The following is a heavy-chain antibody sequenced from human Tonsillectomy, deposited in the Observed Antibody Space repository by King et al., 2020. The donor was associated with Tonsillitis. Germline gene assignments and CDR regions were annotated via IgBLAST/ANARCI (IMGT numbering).Heavy chain of an antibody. CDR3: AAGYGCLIDY. V-gene: IGHV3-7*01. CDR1: GFSFSDCW. J-gene: IGHJ4*02. Sequence: VQLVESGGGLVQPGGSLRLSCAASGFSFSDCWMNWVRLAPGKGLEWVANIKKDGSEMYYVDSVKGRFTISRDNTKNALYLQMNSLRAEDTAVYYCAAGYGCLIDYWGQGTLVTVSS. CDR2: IKKDGSEM. D-gene: IGHD5-24*01.